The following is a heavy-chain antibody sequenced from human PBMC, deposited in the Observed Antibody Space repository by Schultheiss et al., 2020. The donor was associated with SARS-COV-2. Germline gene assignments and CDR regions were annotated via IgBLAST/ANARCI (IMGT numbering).Heavy chain of an antibody. J-gene: IGHJ6*02. Sequence: GESLKISCAASRFTFSSYGMHWVRQAPGKGLEWVAVIWFDGSNKYYADSVKGRFTISRDNSKNTLYLQMSSLRAEDTAVYYCARDGQLWPPYYYYGMDVWGQGTTVTVSS. V-gene: IGHV3-30*19. CDR2: IWFDGSNK. D-gene: IGHD5-18*01. CDR3: ARDGQLWPPYYYYGMDV. CDR1: RFTFSSYG.